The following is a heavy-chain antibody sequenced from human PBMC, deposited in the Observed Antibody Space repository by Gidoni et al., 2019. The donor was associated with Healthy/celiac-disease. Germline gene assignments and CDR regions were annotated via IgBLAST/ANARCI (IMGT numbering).Heavy chain of an antibody. J-gene: IGHJ4*02. CDR1: GFTCSSYA. D-gene: IGHD3-22*01. V-gene: IGHV3-30*01. CDR3: ARDNPYYYDSSGLDY. CDR2: ISYDGSNK. Sequence: QVQLVESGGGVVQPGRSLRLSCAASGFTCSSYAMHWVRQAPGKGLDWVAVISYDGSNKYYADSVKGRFTISRDNSKNTLYLQMNSLRAEDTAVYYCARDNPYYYDSSGLDYWGQGTLVTVSS.